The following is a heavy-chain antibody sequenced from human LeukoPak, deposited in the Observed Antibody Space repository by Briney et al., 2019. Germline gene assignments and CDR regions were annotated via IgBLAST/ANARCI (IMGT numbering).Heavy chain of an antibody. J-gene: IGHJ3*02. CDR1: GGSISSYY. CDR2: IYYSGST. V-gene: IGHV4-59*01. CDR3: VRDFWSGYENTDAFDI. Sequence: ETLSLTCTVSGGSISSYYWSWIRQPPGKGLEWIGYIYYSGSTNYNPSLKSRVTISVDTSKNQFSLKLSSVTAADTAVYYCVRDFWSGYENTDAFDIWGQGTMVTVSS. D-gene: IGHD3-3*01.